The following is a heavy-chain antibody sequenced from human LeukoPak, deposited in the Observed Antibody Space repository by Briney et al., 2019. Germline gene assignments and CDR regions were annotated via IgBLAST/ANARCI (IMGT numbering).Heavy chain of an antibody. V-gene: IGHV1-18*01. CDR1: GYTFTSYG. Sequence: GASVKVSCKASGYTFTSYGISWVRQAPGQGLEWMGWISAYNGNTNYAQKLQGRVTMTTDTSTSTAYMELRSLRSDDTAVYYCARDARIAAAGKRDGMDVWGQGTTVTVSS. D-gene: IGHD6-13*01. J-gene: IGHJ6*02. CDR3: ARDARIAAAGKRDGMDV. CDR2: ISAYNGNT.